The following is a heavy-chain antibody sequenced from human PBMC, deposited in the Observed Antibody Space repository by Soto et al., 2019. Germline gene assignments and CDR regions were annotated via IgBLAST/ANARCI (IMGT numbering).Heavy chain of an antibody. Sequence: ASVKVSCKASGYTFTSYAMHWVRQAPGQRLEWMGWINAGNGNTKYSQKLQGRVTITRDTSASTAYMELSSLRSEDTAVYYCARDQAYFSRTSCCNYGIDVWGQGTTVTVSS. J-gene: IGHJ6*02. V-gene: IGHV1-3*01. D-gene: IGHD2-2*01. CDR3: ARDQAYFSRTSCCNYGIDV. CDR1: GYTFTSYA. CDR2: INAGNGNT.